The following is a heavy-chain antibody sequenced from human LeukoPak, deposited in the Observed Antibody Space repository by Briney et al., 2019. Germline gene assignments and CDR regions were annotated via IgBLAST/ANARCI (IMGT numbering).Heavy chain of an antibody. D-gene: IGHD5-24*01. J-gene: IGHJ4*02. CDR3: ARVVVRDANNYKDY. V-gene: IGHV1-2*02. CDR1: GYSFTSQD. Sequence: GASVKVSCKTSGYSFTSQDMHWVRQAPGQGLEWMGWVNPTSGGTNYAQKFQGRVTMTRDTSISTAYMELSRLRSDDTAVYYCARVVVRDANNYKDYWGQGTLVTVSS. CDR2: VNPTSGGT.